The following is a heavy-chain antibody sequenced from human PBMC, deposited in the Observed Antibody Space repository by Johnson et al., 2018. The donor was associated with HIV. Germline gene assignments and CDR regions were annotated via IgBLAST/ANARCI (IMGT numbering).Heavy chain of an antibody. CDR2: IFSVGDV. V-gene: IGHV3-NL1*01. CDR1: GFTFSSYD. Sequence: QVQLVESGGGVVQPGRSLRVSCGASGFTFSSYDMHWVRQAPGKGLEWVSVIFSVGDVYYADSVKGRFTISRDNSKNTLYLQMSSLRAEDTAVYYCARFGYSGYEGDAFDIWGQGTMVTVSS. CDR3: ARFGYSGYEGDAFDI. D-gene: IGHD5-12*01. J-gene: IGHJ3*02.